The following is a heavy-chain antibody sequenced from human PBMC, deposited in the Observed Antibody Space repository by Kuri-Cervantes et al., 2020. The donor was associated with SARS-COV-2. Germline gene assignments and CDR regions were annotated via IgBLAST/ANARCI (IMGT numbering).Heavy chain of an antibody. D-gene: IGHD3-3*01. V-gene: IGHV1-18*01. J-gene: IGHJ4*02. Sequence: ASVKVSCKPSGGTFNSYGINWVRQAPGQGLEWMGWISAYNGNTNYAQKLQGRVTMTTDTSTSTAYMELRSLRSDDTAVYYCARDGRFLEWFSPTRPHLDYWGQGTLVTVSS. CDR1: GGTFNSYG. CDR2: ISAYNGNT. CDR3: ARDGRFLEWFSPTRPHLDY.